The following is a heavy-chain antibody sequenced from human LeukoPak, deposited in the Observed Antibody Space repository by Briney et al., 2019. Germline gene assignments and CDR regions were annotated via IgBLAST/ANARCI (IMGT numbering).Heavy chain of an antibody. D-gene: IGHD1-26*01. CDR1: GFTFSSYA. V-gene: IGHV3-30-3*01. CDR3: ARDLRWELLGDFDY. Sequence: GRSLRLSCAASGFTFSSYAMHRVRQAPGKGLEWVAVISYDGSNKYYADSVKGRFTISRDNSKNTLYLQMNSLRAEDTAVYYCARDLRWELLGDFDYWGQGTLVTVSS. CDR2: ISYDGSNK. J-gene: IGHJ4*02.